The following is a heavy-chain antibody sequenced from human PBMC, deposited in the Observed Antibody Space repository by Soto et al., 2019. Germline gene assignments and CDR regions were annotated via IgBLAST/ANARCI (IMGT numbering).Heavy chain of an antibody. CDR3: ARRGAAHYAFDI. J-gene: IGHJ3*02. V-gene: IGHV5-51*01. D-gene: IGHD6-6*01. CDR2: IYPGDSDT. Sequence: TCAASGFTFSTYAMSWVRQAPGKGLEWMGIIYPGDSDTRYSPSFQGQVTISADKSISTAYLQWSSLKASDTAMYYCARRGAAHYAFDIWGQGTMVTVSS. CDR1: GFTFSTYA.